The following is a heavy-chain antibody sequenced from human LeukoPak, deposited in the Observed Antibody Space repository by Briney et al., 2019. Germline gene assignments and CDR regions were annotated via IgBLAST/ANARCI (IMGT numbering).Heavy chain of an antibody. V-gene: IGHV3-23*01. D-gene: IGHD2-15*01. CDR3: AKGGWDCSDDDCYSNS. CDR2: ISGGGSIT. J-gene: IGHJ4*02. Sequence: QPGGSLRLSCAASGFTFSSYAMNWVRQAPGKGLEWVSTISGGGSITYYADSVKGRFTISRDNSKNTLYLQTNSLRAEDTAVYYCAKGGWDCSDDDCYSNSWGQGTLVIVSS. CDR1: GFTFSSYA.